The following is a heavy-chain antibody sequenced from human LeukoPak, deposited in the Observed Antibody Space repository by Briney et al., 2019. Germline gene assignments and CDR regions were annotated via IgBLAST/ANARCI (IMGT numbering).Heavy chain of an antibody. CDR2: INPNSGGT. CDR3: ARDGLHYDILTGSAAADY. V-gene: IGHV1-2*02. D-gene: IGHD3-9*01. J-gene: IGHJ4*02. CDR1: GYTFTGYY. Sequence: ASVKVSCKASGYTFTGYYMHWVRQTPGQGLEWKGWINPNSGGTNCAQKFQGRVTMTRDTSISTAYMELSRLKSDDTAVYYCARDGLHYDILTGSAAADYWGQGTLVTVSS.